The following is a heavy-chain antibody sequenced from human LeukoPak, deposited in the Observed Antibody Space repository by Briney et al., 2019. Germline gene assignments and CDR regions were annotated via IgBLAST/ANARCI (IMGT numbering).Heavy chain of an antibody. CDR1: GGSISSYY. Sequence: SETLSLTCTVSGGSISSYYWSWIRQPPGKGLEWLGYIYYSGSTNYNPSLKSRVTISVDTSKSQFSLKLSSVTAADTAVYYCASTAPSARPDYYYMDVWGKGTTVTVSS. J-gene: IGHJ6*03. CDR2: IYYSGST. CDR3: ASTAPSARPDYYYMDV. D-gene: IGHD6-6*01. V-gene: IGHV4-59*01.